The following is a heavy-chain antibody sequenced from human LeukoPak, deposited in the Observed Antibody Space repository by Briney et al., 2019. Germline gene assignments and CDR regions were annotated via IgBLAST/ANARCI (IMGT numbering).Heavy chain of an antibody. CDR2: INHSGST. V-gene: IGHV4-39*07. CDR1: GGSISSSSYY. CDR3: ARAAGSIFGVVVATADYWYFDL. D-gene: IGHD3-3*01. J-gene: IGHJ2*01. Sequence: SETLSLTCTVSGGSISSSSYYWGWIRQPPEKGLEWIGEINHSGSTNYNPSLKSRVTISADTSKNQFSLRLSSVTAADTAVYYCARAAGSIFGVVVATADYWYFDLWGRGTLVTVSS.